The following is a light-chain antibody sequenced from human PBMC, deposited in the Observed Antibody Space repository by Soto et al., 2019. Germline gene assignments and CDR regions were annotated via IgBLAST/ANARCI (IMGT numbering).Light chain of an antibody. J-gene: IGLJ1*01. Sequence: QSAPTQPASVSGSPGQSITISCTGTSSDVGAYNFVSWYQQHPGKLPKLMIFDVSRRPSGVSDRFSGSKSGNTASLTISGLQAEDEGDYYCISYTSSSTHVFGSGTKVTVL. CDR1: SSDVGAYNF. CDR3: ISYTSSSTHV. V-gene: IGLV2-14*03. CDR2: DVS.